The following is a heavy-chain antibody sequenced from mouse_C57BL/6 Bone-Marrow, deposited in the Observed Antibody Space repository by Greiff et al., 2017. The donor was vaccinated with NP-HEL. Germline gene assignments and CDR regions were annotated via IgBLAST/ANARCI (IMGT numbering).Heavy chain of an antibody. CDR2: IYPRSGNT. CDR1: GYTFTSYG. V-gene: IGHV1-81*01. CDR3: AREDGYYEGY. Sequence: QVQLRQPGAELARPGASVKLSCKASGYTFTSYGISWVKQRTGQGLEWIGEIYPRSGNTYYNEKFKGKATLTADKSSSTAYMELRSLTSEDSAVYFCAREDGYYEGYWGQGTSVTVSS. D-gene: IGHD2-3*01. J-gene: IGHJ4*01.